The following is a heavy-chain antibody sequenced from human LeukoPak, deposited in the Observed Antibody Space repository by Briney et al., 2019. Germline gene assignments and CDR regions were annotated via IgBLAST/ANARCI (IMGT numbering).Heavy chain of an antibody. CDR2: IYYSGTT. Sequence: PSETLSLTCTVSGASISTYYWSWIRQPPGKGLEWLGYIYYSGTTRYSPSLKSRLTMSVDRSMNQFSLRLNSVTAADTAVYYCAEDRSGDYGWFDPWGQGILVTVSS. V-gene: IGHV4-59*01. D-gene: IGHD4-17*01. CDR3: AEDRSGDYGWFDP. CDR1: GASISTYY. J-gene: IGHJ5*02.